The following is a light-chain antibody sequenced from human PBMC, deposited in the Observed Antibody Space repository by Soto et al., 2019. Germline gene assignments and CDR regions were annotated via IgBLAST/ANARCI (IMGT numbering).Light chain of an antibody. J-gene: IGKJ1*01. CDR2: DTS. V-gene: IGKV1-5*01. CDR1: QSISSW. CDR3: KQYNSYSRT. Sequence: DIQMTQFPSSLSASVGDRVTITCRASQSISSWLAWYQQKPGKAPKLLIDDTSSLESGVPSRFSGSGSGTEFTLTISSLQPDDFATYYCKQYNSYSRTFGQGTKVDIK.